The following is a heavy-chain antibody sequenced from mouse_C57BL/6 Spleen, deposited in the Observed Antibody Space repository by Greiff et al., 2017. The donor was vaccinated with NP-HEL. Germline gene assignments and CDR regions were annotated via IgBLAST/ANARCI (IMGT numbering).Heavy chain of an antibody. CDR1: GYTFTDYE. CDR3: IRGGIYYGNTYALGY. CDR2: IDPETGGT. Sequence: QVQLQQSGAELVRPGASVTLSCKASGYTFTDYEMHWVKQTPVHGLEWIGAIDPETGGTAYNPKFKGKAILTADTSSSTAYLELRSLTSEDSAVSYCIRGGIYYGNTYALGYWGQGTSVTASS. D-gene: IGHD2-1*01. J-gene: IGHJ4*01. V-gene: IGHV1-15*01.